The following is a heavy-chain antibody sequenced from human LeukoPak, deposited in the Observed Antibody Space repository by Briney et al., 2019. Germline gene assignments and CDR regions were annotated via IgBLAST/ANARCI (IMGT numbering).Heavy chain of an antibody. J-gene: IGHJ6*03. D-gene: IGHD1-7*01. CDR2: ISAYNGNT. Sequence: ASVKVSCKASGYTFTSYGISWVRQAPGQGLEWMGWISAYNGNTNYAQKLQGRVTMTTDTSTSTAYMELRSLRSDDTAVYYCARVGLELPSYYYYYYYMDVWGKGTTVTVSS. CDR1: GYTFTSYG. CDR3: ARVGLELPSYYYYYYYMDV. V-gene: IGHV1-18*01.